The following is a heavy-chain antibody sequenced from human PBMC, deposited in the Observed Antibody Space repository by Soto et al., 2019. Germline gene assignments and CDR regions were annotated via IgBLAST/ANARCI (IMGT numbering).Heavy chain of an antibody. D-gene: IGHD3-9*01. J-gene: IGHJ4*02. CDR3: ARDSGSDWTNY. Sequence: APGKGLKWVSVIYSGGSTYYADSVKGRFTISRHNSKNTLYLQMNSLRAEDTAVYYCARDSGSDWTNYWGQGTLVTVSS. CDR2: IYSGGST. V-gene: IGHV3-53*04.